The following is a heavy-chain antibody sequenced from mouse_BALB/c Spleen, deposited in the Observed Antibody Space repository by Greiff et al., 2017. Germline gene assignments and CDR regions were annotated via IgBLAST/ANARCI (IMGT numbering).Heavy chain of an antibody. CDR2: ISSGGGST. CDR3: ARHGYYGSSSQLPFAY. V-gene: IGHV5-12-1*01. CDR1: GFAFSSYD. J-gene: IGHJ3*01. D-gene: IGHD1-1*01. Sequence: DVMLVESGGGLVKPGGSLKLSCAASGFAFSSYDMSWVRQTPEKRLEWVAYISSGGGSTYYPDTVKGRFTISRDNAKNTLYLQMSSLKSEDTAMYYCARHGYYGSSSQLPFAYWGQGTLVTVSA.